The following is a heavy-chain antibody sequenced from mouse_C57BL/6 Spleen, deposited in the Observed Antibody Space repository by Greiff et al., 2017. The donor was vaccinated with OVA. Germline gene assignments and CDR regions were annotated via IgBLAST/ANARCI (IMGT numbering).Heavy chain of an antibody. J-gene: IGHJ2*01. D-gene: IGHD2-3*01. CDR3: TRVADGYYADYFDY. Sequence: EVKVVESGEGLVKPGGSLKLSCAASGFTFSSYAMSWVRQTPEKRLEWVAYISSGGDYIYYADTVKGRFTISRDNARNTLYLQMSSLKSEDTAMYYCTRVADGYYADYFDYWGQGTTLTVSS. V-gene: IGHV5-9-1*02. CDR1: GFTFSSYA. CDR2: ISSGGDYI.